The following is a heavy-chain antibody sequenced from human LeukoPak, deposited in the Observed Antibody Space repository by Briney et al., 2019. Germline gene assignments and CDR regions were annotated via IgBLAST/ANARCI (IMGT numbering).Heavy chain of an antibody. D-gene: IGHD2-15*01. Sequence: SVKGRFTISRDSSKNTRYLQVNSLRAEDTAIYKCAKHTYCRGGDCPISHWGQGTLVTVSS. J-gene: IGHJ4*02. V-gene: IGHV3-23*01. CDR3: AKHTYCRGGDCPISH.